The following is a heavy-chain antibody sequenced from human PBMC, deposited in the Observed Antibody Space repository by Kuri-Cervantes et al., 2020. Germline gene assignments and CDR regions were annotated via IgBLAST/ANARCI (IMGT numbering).Heavy chain of an antibody. V-gene: IGHV4-39*07. CDR2: INHSGST. CDR3: ARAVRN. CDR1: GGSISSGDYY. J-gene: IGHJ4*02. Sequence: SETLSLTCTVSGGSISSGDYYWSWIRQPPGKGLEWSGEINHSGSTNYNPSLKSRVTISVDTSKNQFSLKLSSVTAADAAGYYCARAVRNWGQGILIVFSS.